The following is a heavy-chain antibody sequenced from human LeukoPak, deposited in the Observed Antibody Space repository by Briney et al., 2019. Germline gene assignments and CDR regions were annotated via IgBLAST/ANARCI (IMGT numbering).Heavy chain of an antibody. D-gene: IGHD6-19*01. CDR1: GGSFSGYY. J-gene: IGHJ4*02. V-gene: IGHV4-34*01. CDR2: INHSGST. CDR3: ARTSGWYKNFDY. Sequence: SETLSLTCAVYGGSFSGYYWSWLRQPPGKGLEWIGEINHSGSTNYNPSLKSRVTILVDTSKNQFSLKLNSVTAADTAVYYCARTSGWYKNFDYWGQGTLVTVSS.